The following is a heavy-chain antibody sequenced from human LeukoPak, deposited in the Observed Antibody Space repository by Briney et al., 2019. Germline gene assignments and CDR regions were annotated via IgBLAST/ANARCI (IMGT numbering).Heavy chain of an antibody. Sequence: GGSLRLSCAASGFTFSSYAMHWVRQAPGKGLEWVAVISYDGSNKYYAGSVKGRFTISRDNSKNTLYLQMSSLRAEDTAVYYCARDVGYCSSTSCFTPPDYWGQGTLVTVSS. D-gene: IGHD2-2*02. CDR2: ISYDGSNK. CDR3: ARDVGYCSSTSCFTPPDY. CDR1: GFTFSSYA. J-gene: IGHJ4*02. V-gene: IGHV3-30-3*01.